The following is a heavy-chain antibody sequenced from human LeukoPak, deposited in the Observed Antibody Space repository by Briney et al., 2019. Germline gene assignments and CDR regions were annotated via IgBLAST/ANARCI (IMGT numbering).Heavy chain of an antibody. CDR1: GFIISNYA. V-gene: IGHV3-64D*06. CDR2: INANGGST. Sequence: GGSLRLSCSASGFIISNYAMHWVRRAPGKGLEYVSAINANGGSTYYADSVKGRFTISRDNSKNTLYLQMSSLRAEDTAIYHCVKDLYKGDSSSWYYFHYWGQGTLVTVSS. D-gene: IGHD6-13*01. CDR3: VKDLYKGDSSSWYYFHY. J-gene: IGHJ4*02.